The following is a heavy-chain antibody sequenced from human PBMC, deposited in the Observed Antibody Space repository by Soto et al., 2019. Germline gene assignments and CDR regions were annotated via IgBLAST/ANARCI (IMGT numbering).Heavy chain of an antibody. V-gene: IGHV1-3*01. CDR1: GYTFTSYA. CDR3: ATGTLDDYDFWSKFFDY. CDR2: INAGNSKT. Sequence: GASVKVSCKASGYTFTSYAMHWVRQAPGQMLERMGGINAGNSKTKYSQKFQGRVTMTKDTSANTAYMELSSLRSEDTAVYYCATGTLDDYDFWSKFFDYWGQGTLVTVSS. J-gene: IGHJ4*02. D-gene: IGHD3-3*01.